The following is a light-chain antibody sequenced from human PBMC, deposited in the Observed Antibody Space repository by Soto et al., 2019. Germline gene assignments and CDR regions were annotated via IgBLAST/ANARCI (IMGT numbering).Light chain of an antibody. CDR2: KAS. V-gene: IGKV1-5*03. CDR1: QTISSW. Sequence: QSPSTLSGSVGDRVTITCRASQTISSWLAWYQQKPGKAPKLLIYKASTLKSGVPSRFSGSGSVTEFTLTISSLQPDDFATYYCQHYNSYSEAFGQGAKVDIK. J-gene: IGKJ1*01. CDR3: QHYNSYSEA.